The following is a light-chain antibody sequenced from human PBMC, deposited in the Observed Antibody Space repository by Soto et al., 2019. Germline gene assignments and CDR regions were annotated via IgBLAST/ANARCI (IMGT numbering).Light chain of an antibody. V-gene: IGKV1-13*02. J-gene: IGKJ5*01. CDR2: DSS. CDR1: QGISNA. Sequence: AIQLTQSPSSLSASVGDRVIIACRASQGISNAVAWYQQKPGKAPKVLIFDSSNVDGGVPSRFSGSGSGTDFTLTISSLQTEDFATYYCQQFDGYPITFGQGTRLEIK. CDR3: QQFDGYPIT.